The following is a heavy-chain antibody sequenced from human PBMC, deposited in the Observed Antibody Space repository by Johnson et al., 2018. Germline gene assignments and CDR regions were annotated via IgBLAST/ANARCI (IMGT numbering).Heavy chain of an antibody. CDR2: IKTKTDGGTT. CDR1: GFTFSNAW. D-gene: IGHD3-16*01. V-gene: IGHV3-15*01. Sequence: VQLVESGGGLVKPGGSLRLSCAASGFTFSNAWMNWVRQAPGKGLEWVGLIKTKTDGGTTDYVAPVKGRFSISRDESKNTVYLQMNSLKTEDTAVYYCTTVSMTTFGPLWGQGTMVTVS. J-gene: IGHJ3*01. CDR3: TTVSMTTFGPL.